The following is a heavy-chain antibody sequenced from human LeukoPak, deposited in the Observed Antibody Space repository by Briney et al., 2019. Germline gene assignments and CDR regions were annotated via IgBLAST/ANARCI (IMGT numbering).Heavy chain of an antibody. CDR3: ARLIPYDSSGYPLNWFDP. J-gene: IGHJ5*02. D-gene: IGHD3-22*01. V-gene: IGHV4-39*01. CDR2: IYYSGST. CDR1: GGSISSSRYY. Sequence: SETLSLTCTVSGGSISSSRYYWGWIRQPPGKGLEWIGSIYYSGSTYYNPSLKSRVTISVDTSKNQFSLKLSSVTAADTAVYYCARLIPYDSSGYPLNWFDPWGQGTLVTVS.